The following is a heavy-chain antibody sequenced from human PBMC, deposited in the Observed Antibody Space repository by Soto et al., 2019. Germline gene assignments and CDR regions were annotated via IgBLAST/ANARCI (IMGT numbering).Heavy chain of an antibody. CDR1: GGSISSGGYY. CDR3: AKDPRPMVRGVIITSHDY. Sequence: SETLSLTCTVSGGSISSGGYYWSWIRQHPGKGLEWIGYIYYSGSTYYNPSLKSRVTISVDTSKNQFSLKLSSVTAADTAVYYCAKDPRPMVRGVIITSHDYWGQGTLVTVSS. CDR2: IYYSGST. V-gene: IGHV4-31*03. J-gene: IGHJ4*02. D-gene: IGHD3-10*01.